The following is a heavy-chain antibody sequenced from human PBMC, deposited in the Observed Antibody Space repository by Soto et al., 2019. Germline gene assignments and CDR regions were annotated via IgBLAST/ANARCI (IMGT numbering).Heavy chain of an antibody. CDR2: IIPIFGTA. D-gene: IGHD4-17*01. CDR3: ARCYGGNPEALDY. CDR1: GGTFSSYA. V-gene: IGHV1-69*13. Sequence: GASVKVSCKASGGTFSSYAISWVRQAPGQGLEWMGGIIPIFGTANYAQKFQGRVTITADESTSTAYMELSSLRSEDTAVYYCARCYGGNPEALDYWGQGTLVTVSS. J-gene: IGHJ4*02.